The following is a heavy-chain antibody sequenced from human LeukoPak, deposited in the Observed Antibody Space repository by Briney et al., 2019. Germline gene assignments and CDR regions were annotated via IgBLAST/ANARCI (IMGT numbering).Heavy chain of an antibody. J-gene: IGHJ4*02. V-gene: IGHV3-64*01. D-gene: IGHD3-10*01. CDR2: ISSNGGST. Sequence: GGPLRLSCAASGFTFSSYAMHWVRQAPGKGLEYVSAISSNGGSTYYANSVKGRFTISRDNSKNTLYLQMGSLRAEDMAVHYCAKMVRGVIPYFDYWGQGTLVTVSS. CDR3: AKMVRGVIPYFDY. CDR1: GFTFSSYA.